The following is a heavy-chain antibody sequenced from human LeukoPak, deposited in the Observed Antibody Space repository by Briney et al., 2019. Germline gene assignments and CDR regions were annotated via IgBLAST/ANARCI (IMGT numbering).Heavy chain of an antibody. D-gene: IGHD3-10*01. CDR2: IYYSGST. CDR1: GGSISSGGYY. V-gene: IGHV4-61*08. J-gene: IGHJ3*02. CDR3: AREAVYTYYSNPGQKPFDI. Sequence: PSQTLSLTCTVSGGSISSGGYYWSWIRQPPGKGLEWIGCIYYSGSTNYNPSLKSRVTISVDTSKNQFSLKLSSVTAADTAVYYCAREAVYTYYSNPGQKPFDIWGQGTMVTVSS.